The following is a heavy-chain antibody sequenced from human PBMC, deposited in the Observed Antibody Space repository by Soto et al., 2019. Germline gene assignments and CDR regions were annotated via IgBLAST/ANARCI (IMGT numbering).Heavy chain of an antibody. V-gene: IGHV3-23*01. CDR2: ITGSGRDT. CDR1: GFTFRNNV. CDR3: AKNGLDNSPSAIDS. D-gene: IGHD2-8*01. J-gene: IGHJ4*02. Sequence: GGSLRLSCTASGFTFRNNVLSWVRQAPGKGLDWVSGITGSGRDTYYADSVKGRFTISRDNSKNMVFLQMNSLRAEDTALYYCAKNGLDNSPSAIDSWGPGTLVTVSS.